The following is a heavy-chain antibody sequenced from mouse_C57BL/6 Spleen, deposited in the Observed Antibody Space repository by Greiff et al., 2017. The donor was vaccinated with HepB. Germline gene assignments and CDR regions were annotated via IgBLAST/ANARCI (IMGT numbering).Heavy chain of an antibody. CDR2: IDPANGNT. Sequence: EVQRVESVAELVRPGASVKLSCTASGFNIKNTYMHWVKQRPEQGLEWIGRIDPANGNTKYAPKFQGKATITADTSSNTAYLQLSSLTSEDTAIYYCARWAYYGSSYPFAYWGQGTLVTVSA. D-gene: IGHD1-1*01. CDR1: GFNIKNTY. CDR3: ARWAYYGSSYPFAY. J-gene: IGHJ3*01. V-gene: IGHV14-3*01.